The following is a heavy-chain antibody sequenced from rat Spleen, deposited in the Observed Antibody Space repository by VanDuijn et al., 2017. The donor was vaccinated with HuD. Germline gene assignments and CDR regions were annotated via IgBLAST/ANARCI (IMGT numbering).Heavy chain of an antibody. CDR2: ISPSGSIT. D-gene: IGHD1-4*01. V-gene: IGHV5-25*01. CDR1: GFTFSDYY. Sequence: EVQLVESDGGLVQPGRSLKLSCAASGFTFSDYYMAWVRQAPTTGLEWVASISPSGSITHYRDSVRGRFTIFRAVAKSTLYLQLDSLRSEDTATYYCATAGSRVSRFAYWGQGASVTVSS. J-gene: IGHJ4*01. CDR3: ATAGSRVSRFAY.